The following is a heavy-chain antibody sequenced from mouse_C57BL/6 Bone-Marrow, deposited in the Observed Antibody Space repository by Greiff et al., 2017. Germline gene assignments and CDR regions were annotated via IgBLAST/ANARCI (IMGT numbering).Heavy chain of an antibody. Sequence: EVKLEESGPGLVKPSQTVFLTCTVTGISITTGNYRWSWIRQFPGNKLEWIGYIYYSGTITYNPSLTSRTTITRDTPKNQFFLEMNSLTAEDTAKYYCAREKGYDYDWYFDVWGTGTTVTVSS. V-gene: IGHV3-5*01. CDR3: AREKGYDYDWYFDV. J-gene: IGHJ1*03. CDR2: IYYSGTI. CDR1: GISITTGNYR. D-gene: IGHD2-4*01.